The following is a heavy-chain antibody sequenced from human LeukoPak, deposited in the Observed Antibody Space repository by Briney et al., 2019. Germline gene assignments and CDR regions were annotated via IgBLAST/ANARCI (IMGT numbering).Heavy chain of an antibody. V-gene: IGHV3-30*18. D-gene: IGHD3-3*01. CDR2: ISYDGSNK. Sequence: PGRSLRLSCAASGFTFSSYGMHWVRQAPGKGLEWVAVISYDGSNKYYADSVKGRFTISRDNSKNTLYLQMNSLRAEDTAVYYCAKSRSDVVDYWGQGTLATVSS. CDR3: AKSRSDVVDY. CDR1: GFTFSSYG. J-gene: IGHJ4*02.